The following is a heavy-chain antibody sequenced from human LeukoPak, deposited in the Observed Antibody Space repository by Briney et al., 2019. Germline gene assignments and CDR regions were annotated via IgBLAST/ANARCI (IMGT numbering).Heavy chain of an antibody. CDR1: GFTFSSYA. D-gene: IGHD6-19*01. CDR2: ISDGGGAT. V-gene: IGHV3-23*01. J-gene: IGHJ4*02. Sequence: GGSLRLSCAASGFTFSSYAMTWVRQAPGRGLEWVSGISDGGGATYYADSVKGRFTLSRDNSKNTLYLQMNSLRADDTAVYYCAGAFSGWSPKFWDQGTLVTVSS. CDR3: AGAFSGWSPKF.